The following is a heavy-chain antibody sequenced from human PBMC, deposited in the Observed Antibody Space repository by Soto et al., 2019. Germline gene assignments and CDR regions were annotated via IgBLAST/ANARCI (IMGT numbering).Heavy chain of an antibody. CDR3: ARELGGYDYLCYYYYMDV. V-gene: IGHV1-69*08. J-gene: IGHJ6*03. D-gene: IGHD5-12*01. CDR2: IIPVLGMA. Sequence: QVQLVQSGAEMKKPGSSVKVSCQASGAFFDSLTINWVRQAPGQGLEWMGRIIPVLGMANYAQKFQGRVMIIADKSTSTVYMELSSLTSEDTAVYYCARELGGYDYLCYYYYMDVWGEGTTVTVSS. CDR1: GAFFDSLT.